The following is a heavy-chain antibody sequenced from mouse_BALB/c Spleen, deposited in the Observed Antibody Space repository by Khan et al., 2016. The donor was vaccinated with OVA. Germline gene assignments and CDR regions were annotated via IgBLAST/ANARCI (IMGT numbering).Heavy chain of an antibody. CDR2: ISYSGST. D-gene: IGHD1-2*01. Sequence: VQLKQSGPGLVKPSQSLSLTCTVTGYSITSGYGWNWIRQFPGNKLEWMGYISYSGSTNYNPSLKSRISITRDTSKNQFFLQLNSVTTEDTATYYWARTARIKYWGQGPTLTVSS. J-gene: IGHJ2*01. CDR3: ARTARIKY. CDR1: GYSITSGYG. V-gene: IGHV3-2*02.